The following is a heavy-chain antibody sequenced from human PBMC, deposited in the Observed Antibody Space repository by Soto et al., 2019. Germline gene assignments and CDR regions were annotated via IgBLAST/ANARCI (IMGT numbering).Heavy chain of an antibody. V-gene: IGHV1-69*01. CDR2: IIPIFGTA. CDR3: ARGGSGYVWFNEF. J-gene: IGHJ4*02. D-gene: IGHD3-22*01. CDR1: RGIFSSYA. Sequence: QEQLVQSGAEVKKPGSSVKVSCKASRGIFSSYAISWVRQAPGQGLEWMGGIIPIFGTANYAQKFQGRVTITANESTNTAYLDLSSLKSEDTAIYYCARGGSGYVWFNEFWGQGTLVAVSS.